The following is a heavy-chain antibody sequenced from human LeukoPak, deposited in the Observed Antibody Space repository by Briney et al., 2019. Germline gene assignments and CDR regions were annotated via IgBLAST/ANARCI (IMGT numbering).Heavy chain of an antibody. Sequence: TSETLSLTCTVSGGSISSYYWSWIRQPPGKGLEWIGYIYYSGSTNYNPSLKSRVTMAVDTSKNQFSLKLSSVTAADTAVYYCASSVEMATIDAFDIWGQGTMVTVSS. CDR1: GGSISSYY. CDR3: ASSVEMATIDAFDI. D-gene: IGHD5-24*01. J-gene: IGHJ3*02. CDR2: IYYSGST. V-gene: IGHV4-59*01.